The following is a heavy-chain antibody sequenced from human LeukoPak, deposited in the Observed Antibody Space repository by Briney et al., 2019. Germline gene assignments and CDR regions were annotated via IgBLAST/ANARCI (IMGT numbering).Heavy chain of an antibody. J-gene: IGHJ4*02. Sequence: PGGSLRLSCAASGFTFSSYAMHWVRQAPGKGLEWVAVISYDGSNKYYADSVKGRFTISRDNSKNTLYLQMNSLRAEDTAVYYCARDSPYNSYFDYWGQGTLVTVSS. CDR3: ARDSPYNSYFDY. CDR1: GFTFSSYA. D-gene: IGHD5-24*01. V-gene: IGHV3-30-3*01. CDR2: ISYDGSNK.